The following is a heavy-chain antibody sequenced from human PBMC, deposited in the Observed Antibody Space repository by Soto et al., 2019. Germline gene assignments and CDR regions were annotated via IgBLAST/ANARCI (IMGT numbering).Heavy chain of an antibody. Sequence: QVQLMQSGAEVKKPGASVKVSCKASGDTFTDYYIHWVRQAPGQGLEWMGTVNPSGGHTTYAQHFLGRVTMTRDTSTCTLYMELTSLTSADTAIYYCARGGHVVVVTAALDYWGQGTLVTVSS. CDR2: VNPSGGHT. V-gene: IGHV1-46*01. D-gene: IGHD2-21*02. CDR3: ARGGHVVVVTAALDY. J-gene: IGHJ4*02. CDR1: GDTFTDYY.